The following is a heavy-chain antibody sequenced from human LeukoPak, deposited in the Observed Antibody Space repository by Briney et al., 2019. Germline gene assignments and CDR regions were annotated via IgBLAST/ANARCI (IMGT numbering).Heavy chain of an antibody. Sequence: SGGSLRLSCAASGFTFSTYTIHWVRQVPGKGLMWVSRITNDGTSTTYADSVKGRFTISRDNAKDTLYLQMNSLRAEDTAVYYCAKRDDSSGYPYYFDYWGQGTLVTVSS. D-gene: IGHD3-22*01. V-gene: IGHV3-74*01. CDR1: GFTFSTYT. J-gene: IGHJ4*02. CDR2: ITNDGTST. CDR3: AKRDDSSGYPYYFDY.